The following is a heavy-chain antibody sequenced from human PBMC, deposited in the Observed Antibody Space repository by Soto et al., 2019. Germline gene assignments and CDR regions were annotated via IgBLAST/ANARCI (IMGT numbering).Heavy chain of an antibody. CDR2: TYYRSNWRH. Sequence: SXTLSLTCAISVDGVSSNTAAWNWIISSPSRGLEWLGRTYYRSNWRHDYAVSVKSRITVNPDTSKNHFSLQLNSVTPDDTAVYYCAMGVAGRCFAVWGQGRLATVCS. J-gene: IGHJ4*02. CDR1: VDGVSSNTAA. V-gene: IGHV6-1*01. D-gene: IGHD6-19*01. CDR3: AMGVAGRCFAV.